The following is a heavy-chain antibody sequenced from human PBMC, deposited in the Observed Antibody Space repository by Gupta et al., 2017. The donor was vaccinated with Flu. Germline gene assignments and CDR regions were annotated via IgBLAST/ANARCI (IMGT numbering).Heavy chain of an antibody. V-gene: IGHV3-21*01. D-gene: IGHD3-3*01. J-gene: IGHJ5*02. Sequence: SMTWVRQAPGKGLEWVSSITGSSLYIDYADSVKGRFTISRDNAKNSLYLQMNSLRAEDTALYYCARDLYYWSTPSDWFDPWGQGTLVTVSS. CDR1: S. CDR2: ITGSSLYI. CDR3: ARDLYYWSTPSDWFDP.